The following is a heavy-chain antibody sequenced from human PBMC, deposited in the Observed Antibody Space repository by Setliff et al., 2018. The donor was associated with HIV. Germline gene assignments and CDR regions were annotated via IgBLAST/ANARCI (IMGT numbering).Heavy chain of an antibody. V-gene: IGHV4-39*01. J-gene: IGHJ4*02. CDR3: ARQVTVVGYFETAAGSFNY. CDR2: IYYSGST. D-gene: IGHD2-21*01. Sequence: SETLSLTCTVSGGSISSGSHYWSWIRQPPGKGLEWIGTIYYSGSTYYNPSLKSRVTISTDTSKNQFSLKVRSVTAADTAVYYCARQVTVVGYFETAAGSFNYWGPGTLVTVSS. CDR1: GGSISSGSHY.